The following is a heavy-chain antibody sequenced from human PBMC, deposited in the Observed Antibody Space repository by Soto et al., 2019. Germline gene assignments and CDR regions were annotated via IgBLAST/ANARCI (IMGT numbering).Heavy chain of an antibody. CDR2: IDPSYSYT. V-gene: IGHV5-10-1*01. CDR3: YNRPSSRQIREADYGMDV. CDR1: GYSFTSYW. D-gene: IGHD6-6*01. Sequence: PGESLKIPCKGPGYSFTSYWISWVRQMPGKGLEGVGGIDPSYSYTNYSPPFQGHVNISADKSISTAYLQCGSPKVWDPARYFCYNRPSSRQIREADYGMDVWGQGTTVTVSS. J-gene: IGHJ6*02.